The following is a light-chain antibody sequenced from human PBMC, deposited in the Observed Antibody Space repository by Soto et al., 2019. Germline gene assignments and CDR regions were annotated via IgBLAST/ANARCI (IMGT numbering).Light chain of an antibody. J-gene: IGKJ5*01. CDR1: QSISNY. V-gene: IGKV1-39*01. CDR2: AES. Sequence: DIQITQSPSSLSESVGDRVTISCRASQSISNYLNWYQHKTGKAPKXVIYAESSLQSGVPSRFSGSGYGTDFNLTISSLQTEDFATYYCQQSYSTPRTFGQGTRLEIK. CDR3: QQSYSTPRT.